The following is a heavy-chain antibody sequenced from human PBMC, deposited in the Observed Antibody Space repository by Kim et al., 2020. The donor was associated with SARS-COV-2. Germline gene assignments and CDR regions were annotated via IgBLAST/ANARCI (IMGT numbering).Heavy chain of an antibody. Sequence: GGSLRLSCAASGFTFSSYAMSWVRQAPGKGLEWVSAISGSGGSTYYADSVKGRFTISRDNSKNTLYLQMNSLRAEDTAVYYCAKVLVRFLEWLRQPQLEYFQHWGQGTLVTVSS. CDR2: ISGSGGST. J-gene: IGHJ1*01. V-gene: IGHV3-23*01. CDR1: GFTFSSYA. D-gene: IGHD3-3*01. CDR3: AKVLVRFLEWLRQPQLEYFQH.